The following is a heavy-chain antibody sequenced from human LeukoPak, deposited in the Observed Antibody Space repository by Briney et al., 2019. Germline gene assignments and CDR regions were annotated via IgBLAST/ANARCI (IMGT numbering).Heavy chain of an antibody. CDR1: GFSFSTYY. CDR2: INPSGGST. CDR3: ARGVGPCPGPQHYFCY. Sequence: ASVKVSCKTSGFSFSTYYLHWVRQAPGQGPEWMGIINPSGGSTNYAQKFLSRVTMTSDMSTSTVYMELRSLTSEDTAVYYCARGVGPCPGPQHYFCYWGQGTLVTVSS. D-gene: IGHD1-14*01. J-gene: IGHJ4*02. V-gene: IGHV1-46*01.